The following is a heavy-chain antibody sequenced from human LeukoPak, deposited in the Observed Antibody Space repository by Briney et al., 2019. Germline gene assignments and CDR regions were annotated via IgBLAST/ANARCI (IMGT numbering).Heavy chain of an antibody. J-gene: IGHJ5*02. V-gene: IGHV4-39*01. CDR3: ARRHGRPMDILTGYYIP. CDR2: IYYSGST. D-gene: IGHD3-9*01. CDR1: GGSISSSSYY. Sequence: SETLSLTCTVSGGSISSSSYYWGWIRQPPGKGLEWIGSIYYSGSTYYNPFLKSRVTISVDTSKNQFSLKLSSVTAADTAVYYCARRHGRPMDILTGYYIPWGQGTLVTVSS.